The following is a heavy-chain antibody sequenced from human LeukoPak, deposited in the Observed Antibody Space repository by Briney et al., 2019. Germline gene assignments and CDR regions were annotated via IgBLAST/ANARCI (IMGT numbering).Heavy chain of an antibody. J-gene: IGHJ6*02. D-gene: IGHD3-9*01. V-gene: IGHV3-48*04. CDR3: TRDLMDYDVSTGLHHYYMDV. CDR1: GFTLSSFG. CDR2: IGTTTSTI. Sequence: PGGSLRLSCAASGFTLSSFGMDSVSQAPRKGLEWVSYIGTTTSTISYADSVKGRFTISRDNAKNTLYLQMNTLRVEDTAVYYCTRDLMDYDVSTGLHHYYMDVWGQGTTVTVSS.